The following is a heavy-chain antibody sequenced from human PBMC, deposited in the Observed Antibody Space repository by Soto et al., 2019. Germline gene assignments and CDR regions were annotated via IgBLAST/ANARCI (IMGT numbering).Heavy chain of an antibody. Sequence: GGSLRLSCAASGFTFSSHSMNWVRQAPGKGLEWVSSISSSSTYIYYADSVKGRFTISRDNAKNSLYLQTNSLRAEDTALYYCARDVGPTVAAGFDYWGQGTLVTVSS. CDR2: ISSSSTYI. V-gene: IGHV3-21*01. CDR1: GFTFSSHS. J-gene: IGHJ4*02. D-gene: IGHD4-17*01. CDR3: ARDVGPTVAAGFDY.